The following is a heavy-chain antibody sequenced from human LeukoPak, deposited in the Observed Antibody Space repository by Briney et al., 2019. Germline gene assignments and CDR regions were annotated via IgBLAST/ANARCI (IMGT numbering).Heavy chain of an antibody. CDR1: SGSISSSNYY. J-gene: IGHJ4*02. V-gene: IGHV4-39*07. Sequence: SETLSLTCTVSSGSISSSNYYWGWIRQPPGKGLEWIGSIYYSGSTYYNPSLKSRVTISVDTSKNQFSLKLSSVTAADTAVYYCASSELEYSSSPFDYWGQGTLVTVSS. CDR2: IYYSGST. D-gene: IGHD6-6*01. CDR3: ASSELEYSSSPFDY.